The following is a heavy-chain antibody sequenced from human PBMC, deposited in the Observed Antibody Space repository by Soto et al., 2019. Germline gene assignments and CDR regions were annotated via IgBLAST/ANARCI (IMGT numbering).Heavy chain of an antibody. V-gene: IGHV4-61*01. CDR3: AKRLRYSRFDY. J-gene: IGHJ4*02. CDR2: IYYSGST. Sequence: PSETLSLTCTVSGGSVSSGSYYWSWIRQPPGKGLEWIGYIYYSGSTNYNPSLKSRVTISVDTSKNQFSLKLSSVTAADTAVYYCAKRLRYSRFDYWGQGILVTVSS. D-gene: IGHD6-13*01. CDR1: GGSVSSGSYY.